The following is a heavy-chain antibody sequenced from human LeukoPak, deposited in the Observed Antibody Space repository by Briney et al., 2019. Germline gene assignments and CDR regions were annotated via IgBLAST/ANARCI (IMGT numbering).Heavy chain of an antibody. CDR3: ARLGYGEAFDI. D-gene: IGHD5-18*01. V-gene: IGHV1-69*04. J-gene: IGHJ3*02. CDR2: IIPVLNIT. Sequence: ASAKVSCKTSGGTFSSSAITWVRQAPGQGLEWMGRIIPVLNITTYAQKFQGRVTMTRDTSTSTVYMELSSLISEDTAVYYCARLGYGEAFDIWGPGTMVTVSS. CDR1: GGTFSSSA.